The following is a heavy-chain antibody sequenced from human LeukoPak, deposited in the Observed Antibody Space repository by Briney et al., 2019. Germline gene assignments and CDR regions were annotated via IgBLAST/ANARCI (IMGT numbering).Heavy chain of an antibody. J-gene: IGHJ4*02. CDR1: GGSISSSSYY. CDR2: IYYSGST. V-gene: IGHV4-39*01. D-gene: IGHD6-19*01. CDR3: ARRSAVAVPYYFDY. Sequence: SETLSLTCTVSGGSISSSSYYWGWIRQPPGKGLEWIGSIYYSGSTYYNPSLKSRVTISVDTSKNQFSLKLSSVIAADTAVYYCARRSAVAVPYYFDYWGQGTLVTVSS.